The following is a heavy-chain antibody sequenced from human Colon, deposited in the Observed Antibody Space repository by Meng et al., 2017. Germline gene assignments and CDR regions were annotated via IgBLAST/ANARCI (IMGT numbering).Heavy chain of an antibody. D-gene: IGHD1-26*01. Sequence: QVHLVQSGAEVKTPGSSVKISCEASGYTFTTFFLNWVRQTPDQGFERLGRINPNSGVTNFAQKFQGRVTMTRDTSISTAYMELASLRSDDTGVYYCARMGAGAAFDFWGQGTLVTVSS. J-gene: IGHJ4*02. V-gene: IGHV1-2*05. CDR2: INPNSGVT. CDR1: GYTFTTFF. CDR3: ARMGAGAAFDF.